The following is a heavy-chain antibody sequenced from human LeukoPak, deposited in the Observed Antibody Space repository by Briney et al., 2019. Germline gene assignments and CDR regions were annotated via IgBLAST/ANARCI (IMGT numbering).Heavy chain of an antibody. V-gene: IGHV1-8*01. CDR2: MSPDSGNT. D-gene: IGHD3-3*01. CDR3: ARATADFRSGYRNY. J-gene: IGHJ4*02. Sequence: GASVKVSCKASGYTFTRYDINWVRQATGQGLEWMGWMSPDSGNTGYAQKFQGRVTMTRSTSISTAYMELSSLRSEDTAVYYCARATADFRSGYRNYWGQGTLVTVSS. CDR1: GYTFTRYD.